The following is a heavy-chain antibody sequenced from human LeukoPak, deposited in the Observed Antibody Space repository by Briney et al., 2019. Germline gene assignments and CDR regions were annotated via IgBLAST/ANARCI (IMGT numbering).Heavy chain of an antibody. V-gene: IGHV3-48*01. CDR1: GFTFSSYS. J-gene: IGHJ4*02. CDR3: ARSVDGTLMDY. Sequence: PGRSLRLSCAASGFTFSSYSMNWVRQAPGKGLEWVSYISSSSSTIYYADSVKGRFTISRDNAKNSLYLQMNSLRAEDTAVYYCARSVDGTLMDYWGQGTLVTVSS. CDR2: ISSSSSTI. D-gene: IGHD6-19*01.